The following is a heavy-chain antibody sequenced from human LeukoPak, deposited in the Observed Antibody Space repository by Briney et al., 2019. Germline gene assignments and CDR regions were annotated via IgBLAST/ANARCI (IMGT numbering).Heavy chain of an antibody. CDR1: GFTVSSNY. D-gene: IGHD1-26*01. CDR2: IYSGGST. V-gene: IGHV3-53*01. J-gene: IGHJ4*02. CDR3: ARVLELPYFDY. Sequence: GGSLRLSCAASGFTVSSNYMSWVPEAPGKGLEWVSVIYSGGSTYYADSVKGRFTISRDNSKNTLYLQMNSRRAEDTAVYYCARVLELPYFDYWGQGTLVTVSS.